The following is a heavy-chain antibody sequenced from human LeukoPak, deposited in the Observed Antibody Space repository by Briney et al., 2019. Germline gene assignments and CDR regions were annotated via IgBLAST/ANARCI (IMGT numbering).Heavy chain of an antibody. D-gene: IGHD4-17*01. Sequence: GGSLRLSCSASGFVFSIYTMYWVRQAPGKGPEYISTISGSGNGASIYYADSVKGRFTISRDTSKNTLYLQINSLRVEDTAVYYCIVFGDSNHWGQGTLVTVSS. CDR3: IVFGDSNH. J-gene: IGHJ5*02. CDR2: ISGSGNGASI. CDR1: GFVFSIYT. V-gene: IGHV3-64*04.